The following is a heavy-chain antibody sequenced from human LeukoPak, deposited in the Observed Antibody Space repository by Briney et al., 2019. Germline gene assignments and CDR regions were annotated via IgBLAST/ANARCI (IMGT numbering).Heavy chain of an antibody. Sequence: PSQALSLTCTVSGGSISSRNYYWSWIRQPPGKGLEWIGFIHYSGDTYYKLSLKSRLTISLDTSKNLFSLNVNSVTAADTAVYFCASNYWSYYYNAMDVWGQGTTVTVSS. CDR3: ASNYWSYYYNAMDV. CDR1: GGSISSRNYY. CDR2: IHYSGDT. D-gene: IGHD2-8*02. V-gene: IGHV4-30-4*01. J-gene: IGHJ6*02.